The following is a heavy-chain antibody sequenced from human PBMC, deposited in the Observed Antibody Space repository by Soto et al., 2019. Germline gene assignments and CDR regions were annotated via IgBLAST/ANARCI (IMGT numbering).Heavy chain of an antibody. CDR1: GYTFTSYG. CDR2: ISAYNGNT. D-gene: IGHD3-10*01. CDR3: ARHYYGSGSPWGEEIRY. V-gene: IGHV1-18*01. J-gene: IGHJ4*02. Sequence: QVQLVQSGAEVKKPGASVKVSCKASGYTFTSYGISWVRQAPGQGLEWMGWISAYNGNTNYAQKLQGRVTTTTDTSASTGYLELRGLRSDDTAVYYWARHYYGSGSPWGEEIRYWGQGTLVTVSS.